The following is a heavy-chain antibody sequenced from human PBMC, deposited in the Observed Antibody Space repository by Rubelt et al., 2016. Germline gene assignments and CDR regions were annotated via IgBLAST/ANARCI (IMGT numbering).Heavy chain of an antibody. V-gene: IGHV4-61*05. CDR1: GGSISSSSYY. D-gene: IGHD6-19*01. CDR3: ARGSSGDFDY. Sequence: QLQLQESGPGLVKPSETLSLTCTVSGGSISSSSYYWGWIRQPPGKGLEWIGYIYYSVSNNYNPSLKSRVTISVDTSKNQFSLKLSSVTAADTAVYYCARGSSGDFDYWGQGTLVTVSS. J-gene: IGHJ4*02. CDR2: IYYSVSN.